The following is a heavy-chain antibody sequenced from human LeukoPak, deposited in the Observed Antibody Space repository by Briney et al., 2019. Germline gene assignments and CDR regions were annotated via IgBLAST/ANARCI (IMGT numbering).Heavy chain of an antibody. CDR1: GYSISSGYY. J-gene: IGHJ4*02. D-gene: IGHD3-3*01. Sequence: SETLSLTCTVSGYSISSGYYWGWIRQPPGKGLEWIGEINHSGSTNYNPSLKSRVTISVDTSKNQFSLKLSSVTAADTAVYYCARGGGITIFGVVIMGPYYFDYWGQGTLVTVSS. CDR2: INHSGST. V-gene: IGHV4-38-2*02. CDR3: ARGGGITIFGVVIMGPYYFDY.